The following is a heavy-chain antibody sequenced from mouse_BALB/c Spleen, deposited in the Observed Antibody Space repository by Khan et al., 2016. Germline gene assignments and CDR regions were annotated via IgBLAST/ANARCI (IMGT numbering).Heavy chain of an antibody. V-gene: IGHV5-4*02. J-gene: IGHJ3*01. CDR3: ARDGNFAY. CDR1: GFTFSDYY. CDR2: ISDGGSYT. D-gene: IGHD2-1*01. Sequence: EVELVESGGGLVKPGGSLKLSCAASGFTFSDYYMYWVRQTPEKRLEWVATISDGGSYTYYPASVKGRFTISRDNAKNNLYLQMSSLKSEDTAMYYCARDGNFAYWGQGTLVTVSA.